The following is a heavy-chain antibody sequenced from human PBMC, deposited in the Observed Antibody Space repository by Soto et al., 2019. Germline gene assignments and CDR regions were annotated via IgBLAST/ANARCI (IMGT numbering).Heavy chain of an antibody. CDR3: ATHYYDSSGYLWKYGFDP. CDR2: IIPIFGTA. Sequence: ASVKVSCKASGGTFSSYAISWVRQAPGQGLEWMGGIIPIFGTANYAQKFQGRVTITADESTSTAYMELSSLRSEDTAVYYCATHYYDSSGYLWKYGFDPWGQGTLVTVSS. D-gene: IGHD3-22*01. CDR1: GGTFSSYA. J-gene: IGHJ5*02. V-gene: IGHV1-69*13.